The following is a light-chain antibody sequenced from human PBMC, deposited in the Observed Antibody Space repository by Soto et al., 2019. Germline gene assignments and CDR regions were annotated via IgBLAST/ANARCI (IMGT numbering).Light chain of an antibody. Sequence: QSALTQPASVSGSPGQSITISCTGTSSDVGNYNYVSWYQQHPGKAPKLMIYEVSNRPSGASNRFSGSKSGNTASLTISGLQAEDEADYYCSSYSSSSTLWVFGGGTKLTVL. V-gene: IGLV2-14*01. J-gene: IGLJ3*02. CDR3: SSYSSSSTLWV. CDR1: SSDVGNYNY. CDR2: EVS.